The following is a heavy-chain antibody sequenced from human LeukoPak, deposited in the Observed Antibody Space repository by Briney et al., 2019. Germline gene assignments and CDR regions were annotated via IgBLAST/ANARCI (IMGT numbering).Heavy chain of an antibody. CDR2: ISSSYI. J-gene: IGHJ4*02. CDR1: GFTFSSYS. Sequence: GGSLRLSCAASGFTFSSYSMNWVRQAPGKGLEWVSSISSSYIYYADSVKGRFTISRDNAKNSLYLQMNSLRAEDTAVYYCAKAQDIVVVPAAMDYWGQGTLVTVSS. D-gene: IGHD2-2*01. V-gene: IGHV3-21*01. CDR3: AKAQDIVVVPAAMDY.